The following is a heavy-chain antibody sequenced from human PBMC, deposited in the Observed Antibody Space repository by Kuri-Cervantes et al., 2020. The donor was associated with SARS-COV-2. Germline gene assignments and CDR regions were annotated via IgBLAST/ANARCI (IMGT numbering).Heavy chain of an antibody. CDR1: EFRLGYSN. CDR3: ARDRGGGGDPIAYNWFDP. CDR2: IWYDGSNK. Sequence: GESLKISCAASEFRLGYSNMNWVRQAPGKGLEWVAVIWYDGSNKYYADSVKGRFTISRDNSKNTLYLQMNSLRAEDTAVYYCARDRGGGGDPIAYNWFDPWGQGTLVTVSS. J-gene: IGHJ5*02. V-gene: IGHV3-33*08. D-gene: IGHD2-21*02.